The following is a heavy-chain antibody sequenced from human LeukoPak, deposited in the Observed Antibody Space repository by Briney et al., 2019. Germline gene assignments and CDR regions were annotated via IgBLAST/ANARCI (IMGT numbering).Heavy chain of an antibody. CDR2: IYYTGYT. CDR1: SGSISTGSYY. Sequence: SETLSLTCIVSSGSISTGSYYWGWIRQPPGKGLEWIGTIYYTGYTYYNPSLKSRVTMSLDTSKNQFSLKLTSVTAADTAFYYCARAAGRPGDGHTYYFHYYDMDVWGQGTTVTVSS. J-gene: IGHJ6*02. CDR3: ARAAGRPGDGHTYYFHYYDMDV. D-gene: IGHD5-24*01. V-gene: IGHV4-39*07.